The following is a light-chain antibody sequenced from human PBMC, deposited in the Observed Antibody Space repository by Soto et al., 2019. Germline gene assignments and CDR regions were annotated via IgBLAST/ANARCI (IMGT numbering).Light chain of an antibody. J-gene: IGLJ2*01. CDR1: NIRSKS. V-gene: IGLV3-21*04. CDR2: YDS. Sequence: SYELTQPPSVSVAPGKTARITCGGTNIRSKSVHWYQQQRDQAPVVVIYYDSDRPSGIPERFSGSNSGNTATPTISGVGAGDEADYYCQVWDSSSDHVIFGGGTKLTVL. CDR3: QVWDSSSDHVI.